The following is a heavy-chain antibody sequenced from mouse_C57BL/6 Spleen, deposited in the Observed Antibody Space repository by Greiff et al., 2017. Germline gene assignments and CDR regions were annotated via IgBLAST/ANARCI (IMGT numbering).Heavy chain of an antibody. CDR3: ARNWDYFGY. CDR1: GYTFTSYW. V-gene: IGHV1-61*01. J-gene: IGHJ2*01. CDR2: IYPSDSET. Sequence: QVQLQQPGAELVRPGSSVTLSCKASGYTFTSYWMDWVKQRPGQGLEGIGNIYPSDSETHYNPKFKDQATLTVDKSSSTADMQLCSLTSEDSAVYYCARNWDYFGYWGQGTTLTVSS.